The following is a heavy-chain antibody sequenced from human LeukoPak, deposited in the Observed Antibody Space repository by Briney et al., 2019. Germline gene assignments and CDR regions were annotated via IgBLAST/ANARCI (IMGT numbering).Heavy chain of an antibody. CDR3: ARDEIPAAGDGGNFAS. CDR1: GGTFISYA. J-gene: IGHJ4*02. D-gene: IGHD6-13*01. V-gene: IGHV1-69*13. CDR2: IIPISDTT. Sequence: ASVKVSCKASGGTFISYAISWVRQAPGQGLEWMGRIIPISDTTNYAQNFQGRVTITADESTSTAYMELSSLRSEDTAVYYCARDEIPAAGDGGNFASWGQGTLVTVSS.